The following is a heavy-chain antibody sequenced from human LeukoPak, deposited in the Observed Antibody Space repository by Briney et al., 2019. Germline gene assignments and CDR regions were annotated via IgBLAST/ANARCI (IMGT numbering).Heavy chain of an antibody. Sequence: GASVKVSCKASGGTFISYAISWVRQAPGQGLEWMGGIIPIFGTANYAQKFQGRVTITADESTSTAYMELSSLRSEDTAVYYCARDPYDFWSGYYSWGQGTLVTVSS. CDR1: GGTFISYA. V-gene: IGHV1-69*01. D-gene: IGHD3-3*01. CDR2: IIPIFGTA. CDR3: ARDPYDFWSGYYS. J-gene: IGHJ4*02.